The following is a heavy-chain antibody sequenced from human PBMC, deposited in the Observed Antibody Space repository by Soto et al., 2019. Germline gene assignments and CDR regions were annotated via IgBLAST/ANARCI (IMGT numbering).Heavy chain of an antibody. Sequence: SETLSLTCAVYGGSFSGYYWSWIRQPPGKGLEWIGEINHSGSTNYNPSLKSRVTISVDTSKNQFSLKLSSVTAADTAVYYCARRAVVVVAAIENAVNWFDPWGQGTLVTVSS. J-gene: IGHJ5*02. V-gene: IGHV4-34*01. CDR1: GGSFSGYY. CDR3: ARRAVVVVAAIENAVNWFDP. D-gene: IGHD2-15*01. CDR2: INHSGST.